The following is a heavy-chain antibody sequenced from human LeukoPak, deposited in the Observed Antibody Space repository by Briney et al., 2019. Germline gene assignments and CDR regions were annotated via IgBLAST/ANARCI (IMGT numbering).Heavy chain of an antibody. CDR1: GFTFSSYA. CDR3: AKDRAILRYFDWLFT. J-gene: IGHJ5*02. V-gene: IGHV3-23*01. D-gene: IGHD3-9*01. CDR2: ISGSGGST. Sequence: GGSLRLSCAASGFTFSSYAMSWVRQAPGKGLEWVSAISGSGGSTYYADSVKGRFTISRGNSKNTLYLQMNSLRAEDTAVYYCAKDRAILRYFDWLFTWGQGTLVTVSS.